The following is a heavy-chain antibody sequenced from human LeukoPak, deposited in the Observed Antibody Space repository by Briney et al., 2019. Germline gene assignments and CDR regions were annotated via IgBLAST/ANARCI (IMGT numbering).Heavy chain of an antibody. CDR3: AREAYYFDY. J-gene: IGHJ4*02. CDR2: TRNKANSYTA. V-gene: IGHV3-72*01. Sequence: PGGSLRLSCAASGFSFRSHGMNWVRQAPGKGLEWVGRTRNKANSYTAEYAASVKGRFTISRDDSKNSVYLQMNSLKTEDTAVYYCAREAYYFDYWGQGTLVTVSS. CDR1: GFSFRSHG.